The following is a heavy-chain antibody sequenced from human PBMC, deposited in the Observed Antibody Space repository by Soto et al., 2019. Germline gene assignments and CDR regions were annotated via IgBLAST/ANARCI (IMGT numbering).Heavy chain of an antibody. CDR2: IYPGDSDI. CDR1: GYSFTSYW. D-gene: IGHD3-10*01. CDR3: AGSGSYCNGAKDDVFGI. J-gene: IGHJ3*02. Sequence: PGASLKISCKGSGYSFTSYWIAWVRQVPGKGLELMGVIYPGDSDIRYSPSFQGQGTISADQSISTAYLQWSSLKASDTAIYYCAGSGSYCNGAKDDVFGIWGQGTMVTVAS. V-gene: IGHV5-51*01.